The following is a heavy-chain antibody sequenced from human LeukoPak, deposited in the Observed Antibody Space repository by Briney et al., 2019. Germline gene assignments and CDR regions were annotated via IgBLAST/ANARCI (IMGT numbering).Heavy chain of an antibody. D-gene: IGHD3-10*01. Sequence: GGSLRLSCAASGFIVSRDFMNWVRQAPGKGLEWVSAMNSGGSTFYADSVKGRFIISRDKSRNTLYLQMNSLSVDDTAVYHCTRGGSMVRGVLWGQGTLVTVSS. CDR1: GFIVSRDF. J-gene: IGHJ4*02. CDR2: MNSGGST. V-gene: IGHV3-53*01. CDR3: TRGGSMVRGVL.